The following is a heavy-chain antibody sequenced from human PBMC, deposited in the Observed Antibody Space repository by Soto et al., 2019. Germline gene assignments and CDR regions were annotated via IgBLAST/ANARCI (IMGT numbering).Heavy chain of an antibody. CDR2: ISWNSGSI. J-gene: IGHJ6*02. CDR3: AKSTLYYYYGMDV. CDR1: GFTFDDYA. V-gene: IGHV3-9*01. Sequence: PGGSLRLSCAASGFTFDDYAMHWVRQAPGKGLEWVSGISWNSGSIGYADSVKGRFTISRDNAKNSLCLQMNSLRAEDTALYYRAKSTLYYYYGMDVWGQGTTVTVSS. D-gene: IGHD2-2*01.